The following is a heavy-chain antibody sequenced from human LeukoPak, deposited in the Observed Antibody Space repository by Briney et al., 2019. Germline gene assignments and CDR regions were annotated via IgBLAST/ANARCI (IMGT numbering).Heavy chain of an antibody. CDR3: ASLYCSSTSCSVY. J-gene: IGHJ4*02. CDR1: GYTFTSYG. Sequence: ASVKVSCKASGYTFTSYGISWVRQATGQGLEWMGWMNPNSGNTGYAQKFQGRVTITRNTSISTAYMELSSLRSEDTAVYYCASLYCSSTSCSVYWGQGTLVTVSS. CDR2: MNPNSGNT. D-gene: IGHD2-2*01. V-gene: IGHV1-8*03.